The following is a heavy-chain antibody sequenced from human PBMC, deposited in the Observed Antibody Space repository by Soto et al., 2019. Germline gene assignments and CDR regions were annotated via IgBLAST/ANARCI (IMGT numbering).Heavy chain of an antibody. CDR2: ISYSGST. V-gene: IGHV4-59*01. D-gene: IGHD6-13*01. J-gene: IGHJ4*02. Sequence: LTRSSSCVSISLSYWVWIRQPPGKGLEWIGYISYSGSTTYNPSLKSRITLSVDTSKNQFSLKLLSVTTADTAVYFCAAGEASSRNLAPYYLDFWGQGTRVNVSA. CDR3: AAGEASSRNLAPYYLDF. CDR1: CVSISLSY.